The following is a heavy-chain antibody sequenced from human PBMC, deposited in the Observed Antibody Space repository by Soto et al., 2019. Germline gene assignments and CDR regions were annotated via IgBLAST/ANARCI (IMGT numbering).Heavy chain of an antibody. V-gene: IGHV4-34*01. J-gene: IGHJ6*02. CDR2: INHSVST. CDR1: GGSFIGYY. Sequence: SETLSLTCAVDGGSFIGYYWGWIRQPPGEGLEWIGEINHSVSTNYNPSLKSQVTISVDTSKNQFSLKPSSVPAADTAVYYCAREMGYCSGGSCYLGYSYSGMDVWGQGPTVPVS. CDR3: AREMGYCSGGSCYLGYSYSGMDV. D-gene: IGHD2-15*01.